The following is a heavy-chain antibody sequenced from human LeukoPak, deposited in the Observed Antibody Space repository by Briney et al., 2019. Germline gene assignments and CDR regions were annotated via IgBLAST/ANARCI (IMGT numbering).Heavy chain of an antibody. D-gene: IGHD2-21*01. CDR2: ISSSSTTI. CDR3: ARERVIAAAGDGFDS. J-gene: IGHJ4*02. V-gene: IGHV3-48*02. Sequence: PGGSLRLSSAASGFTFSDYSMNWVRQAPGKGLEWVSYISSSSTTIFYADSVKGRFTISRDNAKNSLFLQMNGLRDEDTALYYCARERVIAAAGDGFDSWGQGTLFTVSS. CDR1: GFTFSDYS.